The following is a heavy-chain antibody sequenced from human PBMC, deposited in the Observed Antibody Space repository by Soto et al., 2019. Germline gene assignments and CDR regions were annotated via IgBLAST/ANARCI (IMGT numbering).Heavy chain of an antibody. CDR3: TADDYICGSYRYRGAY. V-gene: IGHV3-15*01. Sequence: EVQLVESGGGLVKPAESLRLSCAASGFTFNNAWMSWVRQATGTGLELVARIKREPDGGTRDYAAPVEDTFIITKDDSKYTVYLQMNSMKAADTAVYYCTADDYICGSYRYRGAYWGQESLVAVSS. D-gene: IGHD3-16*02. J-gene: IGHJ4*02. CDR2: IKREPDGGTR. CDR1: GFTFNNAW.